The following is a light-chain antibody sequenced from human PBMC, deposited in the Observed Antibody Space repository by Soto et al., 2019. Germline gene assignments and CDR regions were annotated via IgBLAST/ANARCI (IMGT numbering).Light chain of an antibody. Sequence: EVVLTQSPGTLSLSPGERVTLSCRASQSVASSYLAWYQQKPGRAPRLLFYSASSIATGIPERFSGSGSGTDFTLTISRLEPEDFAVYYCLHFYSLPYTFGQGTKVEIK. CDR1: QSVASSY. CDR3: LHFYSLPYT. CDR2: SAS. J-gene: IGKJ1*01. V-gene: IGKV3-20*01.